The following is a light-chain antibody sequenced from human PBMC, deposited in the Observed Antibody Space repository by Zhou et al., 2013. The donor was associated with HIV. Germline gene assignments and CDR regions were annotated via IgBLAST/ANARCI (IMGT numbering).Light chain of an antibody. J-gene: IGKJ2*02. CDR1: QSISSY. V-gene: IGKV1-39*01. CDR3: QQSYSTPRT. CDR2: AAS. Sequence: DIQMTQSPSSLSASVGDRVTITCRASQSISSYLHWYQQNPGKAPKLLIYAASSLQSGVPSRFSGIGSGTDFTLTISSLQPEDFATYYCQQSYSTPRTFGQGTKLEIK.